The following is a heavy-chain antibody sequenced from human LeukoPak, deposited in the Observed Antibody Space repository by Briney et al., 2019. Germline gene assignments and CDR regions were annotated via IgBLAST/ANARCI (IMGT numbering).Heavy chain of an antibody. CDR1: GGSVRSGTYY. J-gene: IGHJ1*01. Sequence: PSGTLSLACSVSGGSVRSGTYYWTWIRQHPMKGLDWIGYISSSGEIDYNPSLKSRLSISLDMPKNQFSLRLSSVSAADTAVYYSARAKGIVEPISDEQYFQDWGQGTLVIVSS. V-gene: IGHV4-31*03. D-gene: IGHD3-22*01. CDR2: ISSSGEI. CDR3: ARAKGIVEPISDEQYFQD.